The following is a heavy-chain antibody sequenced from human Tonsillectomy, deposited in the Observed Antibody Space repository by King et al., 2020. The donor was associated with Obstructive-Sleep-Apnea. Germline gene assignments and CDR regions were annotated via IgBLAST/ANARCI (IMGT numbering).Heavy chain of an antibody. D-gene: IGHD6-13*01. CDR1: GYSFPNYW. CDR2: IDPSDSYI. CDR3: ARPRGSSRYYFYGLNV. J-gene: IGHJ6*02. V-gene: IGHV5-10-1*03. Sequence: QLVQSGAEVKKPGESLRSSCKGSGYSFPNYWITWVRPMPGKGLEGMGRIDPSDSYINYSPSFKCHVTISADKSINTAYLQWGSLKASDTAIYYWARPRGSSRYYFYGLNVWGQGTTVTVSS.